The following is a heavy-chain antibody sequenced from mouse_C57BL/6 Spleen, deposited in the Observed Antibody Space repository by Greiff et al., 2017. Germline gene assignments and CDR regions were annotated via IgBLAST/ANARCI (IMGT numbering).Heavy chain of an antibody. CDR2: INPSSGYT. Sequence: VQLQQSGAELAKPGASVKLSCKASGYTFTSYWMHWVKQRPGQGLEWIGYINPSSGYTKYNQKFKDKATLTADKSSITAYKQLSILTYEDSSVYYCARPDYSRDYFDYWGQGTTLTVSS. CDR3: ARPDYSRDYFDY. J-gene: IGHJ2*01. D-gene: IGHD1-1*01. CDR1: GYTFTSYW. V-gene: IGHV1-7*01.